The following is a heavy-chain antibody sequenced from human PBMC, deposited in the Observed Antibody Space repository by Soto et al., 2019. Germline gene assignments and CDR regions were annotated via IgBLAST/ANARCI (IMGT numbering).Heavy chain of an antibody. D-gene: IGHD5-12*01. Sequence: ESVGGVVQPGRSLRLSCSASGFTFSSYGMQWVRLAPGKGLEWVALIWYDGKNRYVADSVKDRFTVSRDNSKNTLYLQMNTVRPEDTAVYYCARVVRSGYWFDYWGQGTLVTVSA. J-gene: IGHJ4*02. V-gene: IGHV3-33*01. CDR1: GFTFSSYG. CDR3: ARVVRSGYWFDY. CDR2: IWYDGKNR.